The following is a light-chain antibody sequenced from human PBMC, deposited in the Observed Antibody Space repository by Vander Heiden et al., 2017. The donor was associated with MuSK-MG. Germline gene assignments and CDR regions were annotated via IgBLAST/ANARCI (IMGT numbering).Light chain of an antibody. J-gene: IGKJ4*01. Sequence: EIVMTQSPATLSVSPGERATLSCRASQSVGRNLAWYQQKPGQPPSLLIYGASTRATGIPARFSGSGSETEFTLPISSLQSEDFAVYFCQHYENWPALSFGGGTKVEIK. CDR3: QHYENWPALS. CDR2: GAS. CDR1: QSVGRN. V-gene: IGKV3-15*01.